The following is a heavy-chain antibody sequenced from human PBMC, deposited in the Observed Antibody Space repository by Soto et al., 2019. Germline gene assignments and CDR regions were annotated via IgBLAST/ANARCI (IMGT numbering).Heavy chain of an antibody. J-gene: IGHJ4*02. V-gene: IGHV3-72*01. CDR1: GFTFSDHY. D-gene: IGHD2-15*01. CDR2: TRNKANSYTT. Sequence: EVQLVESGGGLVQPGGSLRLSCVASGFTFSDHYMDWVRQAPGKGLEWVGRTRNKANSYTTEYAASVKGRFTISRDDSKYSLYLQMNSLKTEDTAVYYCAKGYCSGRSCFSGDYWGQGTLVTVSS. CDR3: AKGYCSGRSCFSGDY.